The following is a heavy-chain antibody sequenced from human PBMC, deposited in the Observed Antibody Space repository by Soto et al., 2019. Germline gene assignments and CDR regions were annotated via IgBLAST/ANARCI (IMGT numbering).Heavy chain of an antibody. CDR3: AIATPGQWLENYYYSGMDV. Sequence: SVKVYCKASGGTFSSYAISWVRQAPGQGLEWMGGIIPIFGTANYAQKFQGRVTITADESTSTAYMVLSSVRSEETAVYYCAIATPGQWLENYYYSGMDVWGQGTAVTAP. J-gene: IGHJ6*02. CDR2: IIPIFGTA. V-gene: IGHV1-69*13. D-gene: IGHD6-19*01. CDR1: GGTFSSYA.